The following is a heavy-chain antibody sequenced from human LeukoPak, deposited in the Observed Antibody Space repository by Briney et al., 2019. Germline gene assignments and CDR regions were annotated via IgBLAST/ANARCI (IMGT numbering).Heavy chain of an antibody. V-gene: IGHV3-74*01. D-gene: IGHD1-26*01. CDR2: IYSDGSST. CDR3: VRGHYYHFGY. CDR1: GFTFSSYW. Sequence: GGSLRLSCAASGFTFSSYWMHWVRQAPGKGLVWVSRIYSDGSSTIYADSVKGRFTISRDNAKNTLYLQMNSLRAEDTAVYYCVRGHYYHFGYWGQGTLVTVSS. J-gene: IGHJ4*02.